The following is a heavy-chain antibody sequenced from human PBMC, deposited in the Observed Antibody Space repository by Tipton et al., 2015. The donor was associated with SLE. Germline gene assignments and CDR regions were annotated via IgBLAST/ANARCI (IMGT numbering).Heavy chain of an antibody. CDR1: GFTFSSYG. Sequence: RSLRLSCAASGFTFSSYGMHWVRQAPGKGLEWVAFISYDGSNKYYADSVKGRFTISRDNSKNTLYLQMNSLRAEDTAVYYCAKDTEDTSSSFDYWGQGTLVSVSS. CDR3: AKDTEDTSSSFDY. CDR2: ISYDGSNK. V-gene: IGHV3-30-3*02. J-gene: IGHJ4*02. D-gene: IGHD6-6*01.